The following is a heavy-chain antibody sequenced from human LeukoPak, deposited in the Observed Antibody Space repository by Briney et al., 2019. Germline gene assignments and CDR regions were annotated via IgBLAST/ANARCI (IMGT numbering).Heavy chain of an antibody. J-gene: IGHJ5*02. CDR1: GFSLSTSGMR. Sequence: KESGPALVKPTQTLTLTCTFSGFSLSTSGMRVSWIRQPPGKALEWLARIDWDDDKFYSTSLKTRLTISTDTSKNQVVLTMTNMDPVDTATYYCARTNRGSGSINWFDPWGQGTLVTVSS. CDR2: IDWDDDK. V-gene: IGHV2-70*04. D-gene: IGHD3-10*01. CDR3: ARTNRGSGSINWFDP.